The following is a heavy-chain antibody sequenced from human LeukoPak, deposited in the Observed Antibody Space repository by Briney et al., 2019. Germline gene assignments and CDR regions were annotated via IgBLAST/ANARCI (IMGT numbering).Heavy chain of an antibody. CDR2: IIPIFGTA. V-gene: IGHV1-69*13. Sequence: ASVKVSCKSSGGTFSSYAISWVRQAPGQGLEWMGGIIPIFGTANYAQKFQGRVTITADESTSTAYMELSSLRSEDTAVYYCATSYYYDSSGYYHPYYYYYGMDVWGQGTTVTVSS. D-gene: IGHD3-22*01. CDR1: GGTFSSYA. J-gene: IGHJ6*02. CDR3: ATSYYYDSSGYYHPYYYYYGMDV.